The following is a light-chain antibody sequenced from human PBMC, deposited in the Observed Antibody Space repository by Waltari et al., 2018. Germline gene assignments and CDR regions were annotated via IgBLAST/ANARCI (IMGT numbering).Light chain of an antibody. CDR2: KAS. V-gene: IGKV1-5*03. Sequence: DIQMTQSPSTLSASVGDRVTITCRASQIISTWLAWYQQKPGKAPQLLIYKASGLESGVPSRFSGSGSGTEFTLTISSLQPDDFVTYYCQQYNDYPLTFGGGTKVEIK. CDR3: QQYNDYPLT. CDR1: QIISTW. J-gene: IGKJ4*01.